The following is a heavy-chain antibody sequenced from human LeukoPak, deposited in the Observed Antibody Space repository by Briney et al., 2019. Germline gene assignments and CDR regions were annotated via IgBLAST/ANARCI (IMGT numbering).Heavy chain of an antibody. CDR2: IYPGDSES. Sequence: GESLKISCKGSGYSFTSYWIGWVRQMLGKGLEWMGIIYPGDSESRYSPSFQGQVTISADKSISTAYLQWSSLKASDTAMYYCARWLEDSSGYYYSDYWGQGTLVTVSS. CDR1: GYSFTSYW. CDR3: ARWLEDSSGYYYSDY. J-gene: IGHJ4*02. D-gene: IGHD3-22*01. V-gene: IGHV5-51*01.